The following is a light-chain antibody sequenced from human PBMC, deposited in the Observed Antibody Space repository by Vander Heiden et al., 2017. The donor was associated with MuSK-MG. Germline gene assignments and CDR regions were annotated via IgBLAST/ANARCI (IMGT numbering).Light chain of an antibody. J-gene: IGKJ4*01. CDR2: DAS. CDR3: QQRSNWPT. CDR1: QSVSSY. Sequence: EIVLTQSPATLSLSPGERATLSCRASQSVSSYLAWYQQKPGQAPRLLIYDASNRATGIPARFSGSGSGTDFTLTISSLEPEDFAVYYCQQRSNWPTFGVGTKVRSN. V-gene: IGKV3-11*01.